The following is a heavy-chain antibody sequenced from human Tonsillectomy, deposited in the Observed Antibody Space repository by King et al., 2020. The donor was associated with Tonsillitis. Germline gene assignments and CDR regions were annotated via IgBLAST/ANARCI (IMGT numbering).Heavy chain of an antibody. J-gene: IGHJ6*03. Sequence: QLQESGPGLVKPSETLSLTCTVSGGSISSYYWSWIRQPPGKGLEWIGYIYYSGSTNYNPSLKSRVTISVDTSKNQFSLKLSSMTAADTAVYYCARDSSGYNYGPYYYYMDVWGKGTTVTVSS. CDR2: IYYSGST. CDR3: ARDSSGYNYGPYYYYMDV. CDR1: GGSISSYY. D-gene: IGHD5-24*01. V-gene: IGHV4-59*01.